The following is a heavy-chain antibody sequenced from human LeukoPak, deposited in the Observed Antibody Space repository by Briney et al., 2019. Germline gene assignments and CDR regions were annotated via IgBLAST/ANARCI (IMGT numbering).Heavy chain of an antibody. CDR3: ARGPYSYDSSGAFDI. CDR1: GGSVSSGSYY. CDR2: IYTSGST. D-gene: IGHD3-22*01. V-gene: IGHV4-61*02. Sequence: PSETLSLTCTVSGGSVSSGSYYWSWIRQPAGKGLEWIGRIYTSGSTNYNPSLKSRVTISVDTSKNQFSLKLSSVTAADTAVYFCARGPYSYDSSGAFDIWGQGTMVTVSS. J-gene: IGHJ3*02.